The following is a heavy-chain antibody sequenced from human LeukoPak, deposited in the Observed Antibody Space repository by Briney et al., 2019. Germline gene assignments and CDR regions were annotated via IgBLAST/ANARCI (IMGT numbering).Heavy chain of an antibody. V-gene: IGHV3-7*03. CDR1: GFTFSSYW. Sequence: GGSLRLSCAASGFTFSSYWMNWARQAPGKGLEWVASINHNGNVNYYVDSVKGRFTISRDNAKNSLYLQMSNLRAEDTAVYFRARGGGLDVWGQGATDTVSS. CDR3: ARGGGLDV. CDR2: INHNGNVN. D-gene: IGHD3-16*01. J-gene: IGHJ6*02.